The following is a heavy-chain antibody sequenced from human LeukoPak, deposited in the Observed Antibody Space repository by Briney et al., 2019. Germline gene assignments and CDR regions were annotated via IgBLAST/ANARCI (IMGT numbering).Heavy chain of an antibody. CDR2: IYYSGST. V-gene: IGHV4-31*11. J-gene: IGHJ4*02. CDR3: ARGLAVAGYGDY. Sequence: SQTLSLTCAVSGGSISSGGYYWSWIRQHPGKGLEWIGYIYYSGSTYYNPSLKSRVTISVDTSKNQFSLKLSSVTAADTAVYYCARGLAVAGYGDYWGQGTLVTVSS. CDR1: GGSISSGGYY. D-gene: IGHD6-19*01.